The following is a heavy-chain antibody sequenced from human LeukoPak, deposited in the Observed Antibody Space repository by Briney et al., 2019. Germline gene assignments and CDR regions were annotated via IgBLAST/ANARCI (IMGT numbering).Heavy chain of an antibody. Sequence: GGSLRLSCAASGFTFSSYWMHWVRQAPGKGLVWVSRINTDGSSTSYADSVKGRFTISRDNAKNTLYLQMNSLGAEDTAVYYCARALPLYDFWSGYHGSSLGYWGQGTLVTVSS. CDR3: ARALPLYDFWSGYHGSSLGY. V-gene: IGHV3-74*01. D-gene: IGHD3-3*01. CDR1: GFTFSSYW. CDR2: INTDGSST. J-gene: IGHJ4*02.